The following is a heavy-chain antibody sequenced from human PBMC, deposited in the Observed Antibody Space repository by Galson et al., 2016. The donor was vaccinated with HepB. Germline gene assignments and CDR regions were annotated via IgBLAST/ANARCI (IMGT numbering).Heavy chain of an antibody. CDR1: GFVFSNFG. D-gene: IGHD1-1*01. V-gene: IGHV3-23*01. CDR2: ISTRRTT. J-gene: IGHJ4*02. Sequence: SLRLSCAASGFVFSNFGLSWVRQAPGKGLEWVASISTRRTTYYSDSVQGRFTTSRDNSNNLLYLQMNGLGAEDTAVYYCAKERLVRRIFDHWGQGTLLTVSS. CDR3: AKERLVRRIFDH.